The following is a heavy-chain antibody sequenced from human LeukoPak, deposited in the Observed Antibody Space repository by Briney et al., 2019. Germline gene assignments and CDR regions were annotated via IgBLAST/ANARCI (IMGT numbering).Heavy chain of an antibody. V-gene: IGHV3-11*01. CDR3: ARDMTTVTSFDF. Sequence: GGSLRLSCAASGFIFSDYYMSWIRQAPGNGLEWISYISSSDNTIFYADSVKGRFTISRDNAKNSLYLQMNSLRAEDTAFYYCARDMTTVTSFDFGGQGTLVTVSS. CDR2: ISSSDNTI. D-gene: IGHD4-17*01. CDR1: GFIFSDYY. J-gene: IGHJ4*02.